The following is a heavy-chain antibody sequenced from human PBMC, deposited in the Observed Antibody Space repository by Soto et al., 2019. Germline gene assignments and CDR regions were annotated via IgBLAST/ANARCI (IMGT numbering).Heavy chain of an antibody. V-gene: IGHV3-23*01. Sequence: GGSLRLSCAASGFTFRRFAMSWVRQAPGKGLEWVSTITGAGDDTYDADSVKGRSTISRDNSKDTLYLQMNSLRAEDTAVYYCAKTTLQSGDYYYYMDVWGKGTTVTVSS. CDR1: GFTFRRFA. CDR2: ITGAGDDT. D-gene: IGHD1-26*01. J-gene: IGHJ6*03. CDR3: AKTTLQSGDYYYYMDV.